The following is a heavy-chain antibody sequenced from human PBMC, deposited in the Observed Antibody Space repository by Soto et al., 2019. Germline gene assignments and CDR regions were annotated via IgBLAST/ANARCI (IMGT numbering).Heavy chain of an antibody. J-gene: IGHJ6*02. CDR2: IIPIFGTA. D-gene: IGHD4-4*01. V-gene: IGHV1-69*06. Sequence: SVKVSCKASGGTFSSYAISWVRQAPGQGLEWMGGIIPIFGTANYAQKFQGRVTITADKSTSTAYMELSSLRSEDTAVYYCARDLGYSNYDYYFGMDVWGQGTTVTVSS. CDR3: ARDLGYSNYDYYFGMDV. CDR1: GGTFSSYA.